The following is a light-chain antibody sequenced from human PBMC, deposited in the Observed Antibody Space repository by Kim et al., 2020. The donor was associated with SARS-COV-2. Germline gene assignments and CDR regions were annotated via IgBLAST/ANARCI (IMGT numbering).Light chain of an antibody. J-gene: IGLJ3*02. Sequence: APGKTAGITCGGDNIGSKSVHWYQQKPGQAPVLVIYYDSERPSGIPERFSGSKSGNTATLTISRVEAGDEADYYCQVWDSSCDHVVFGGGTQLTVL. CDR3: QVWDSSCDHVV. V-gene: IGLV3-21*04. CDR2: YDS. CDR1: NIGSKS.